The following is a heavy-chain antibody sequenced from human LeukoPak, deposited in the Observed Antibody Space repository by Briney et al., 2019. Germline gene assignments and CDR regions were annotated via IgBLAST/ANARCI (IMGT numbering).Heavy chain of an antibody. CDR2: ISSSSSYI. CDR1: GFTFGSYS. CDR3: AKSKWGSSGSFDY. D-gene: IGHD6-19*01. V-gene: IGHV3-21*01. Sequence: GGSLRLSCAASGFTFGSYSMNWVRQAPGKGLEWVSSISSSSSYIYYADSVKGRFTISRDNAKNSLYLQMNSLRAEDTAVYYCAKSKWGSSGSFDYWGQGTLVTVSS. J-gene: IGHJ4*02.